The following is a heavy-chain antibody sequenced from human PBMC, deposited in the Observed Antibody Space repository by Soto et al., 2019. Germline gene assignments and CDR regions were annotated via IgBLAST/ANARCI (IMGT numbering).Heavy chain of an antibody. J-gene: IGHJ1*01. D-gene: IGHD7-27*01. CDR3: ARGWGGYFQH. CDR1: GGSISSYY. CDR2: IYYSGST. V-gene: IGHV4-59*01. Sequence: QVQLQESGPGLVKPSETLSLTCTVSGGSISSYYWSWIRQPPGKGLEWIGYIYYSGSTNYNPSLKSRVTISVDTSKNQFSLKLSSVTAADTAVYYCARGWGGYFQHRGQGTLVTVSS.